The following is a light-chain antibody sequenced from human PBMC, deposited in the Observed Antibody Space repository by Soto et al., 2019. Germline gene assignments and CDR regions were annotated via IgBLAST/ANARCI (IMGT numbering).Light chain of an antibody. CDR1: SSCVGGYNY. CDR2: DVS. V-gene: IGLV2-14*01. J-gene: IGLJ1*01. CDR3: SSYTSSSTEV. Sequence: QSVLTKPASGSGSPGQSLTISCTETSSCVGGYNYVSLYQQHPCKAPKLMIYDVSNRPSGVSNRFSGSKSGNTASLTISGLQAEDEADYYCSSYTSSSTEVFGTGTKVTVL.